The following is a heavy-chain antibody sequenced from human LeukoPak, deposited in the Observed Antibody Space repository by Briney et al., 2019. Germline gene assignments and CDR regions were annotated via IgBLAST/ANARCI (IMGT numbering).Heavy chain of an antibody. CDR1: GYTFTIYY. CDR2: INPSGGST. D-gene: IGHD3-10*01. J-gene: IGHJ3*02. V-gene: IGHV1-46*01. Sequence: ASVTVSFKASGYTFTIYYMHWVRQAPGQGLEWMGIINPSGGSTSYAQKFQGRVTMTRDMSTSTVYMELSSLRSEDTAVYYCARGGYYGSGTPRGKPVLFAFDIWGEGTMLTVSS. CDR3: ARGGYYGSGTPRGKPVLFAFDI.